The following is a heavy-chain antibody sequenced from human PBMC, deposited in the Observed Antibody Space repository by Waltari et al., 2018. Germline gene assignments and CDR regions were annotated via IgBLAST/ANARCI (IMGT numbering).Heavy chain of an antibody. Sequence: QVQLQESGPGLVKPSETLSLTCTVSGGSISSYYWSWIRQPPGKGLELIGYIYYSGSTNYNPSLKSRVTISVDTSKNQFSLKLSSVTAADTAVYYCARDQGGLLGAFDIWGQGTMVTVSS. J-gene: IGHJ3*02. V-gene: IGHV4-59*01. CDR3: ARDQGGLLGAFDI. D-gene: IGHD3-10*01. CDR2: IYYSGST. CDR1: GGSISSYY.